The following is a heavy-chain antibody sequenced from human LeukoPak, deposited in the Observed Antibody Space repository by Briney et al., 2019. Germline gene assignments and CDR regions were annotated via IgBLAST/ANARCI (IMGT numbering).Heavy chain of an antibody. CDR2: ISSSGSTK. J-gene: IGHJ6*03. D-gene: IGHD2-2*01. CDR1: GFTFSDYY. Sequence: GGSLRLSCAASGFTFSDYYMSWIRQAPGKGLEWVSYISSSGSTKYYADSVKGRFTISRDNAKNSLYLQMNSLRAEDTAVYYCARVVVVVPAAISRYYMDVWGKGTTVTISS. V-gene: IGHV3-11*01. CDR3: ARVVVVVPAAISRYYMDV.